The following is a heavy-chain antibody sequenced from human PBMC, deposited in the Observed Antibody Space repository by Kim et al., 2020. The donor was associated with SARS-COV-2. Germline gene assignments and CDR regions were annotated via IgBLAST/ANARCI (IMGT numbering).Heavy chain of an antibody. CDR2: IYHSGST. Sequence: SETLSLTCAVSGGSISSSNWWSWVRQPPGKGLEWIGEIYHSGSTNYNPSLKSRVTISVDKSKNQFSLKLSSVTAADTAVYYCARVGGSSSWYGGYYYYGMDVWGQGTTVTVSS. CDR1: GGSISSSNW. D-gene: IGHD6-13*01. CDR3: ARVGGSSSWYGGYYYYGMDV. J-gene: IGHJ6*02. V-gene: IGHV4-4*02.